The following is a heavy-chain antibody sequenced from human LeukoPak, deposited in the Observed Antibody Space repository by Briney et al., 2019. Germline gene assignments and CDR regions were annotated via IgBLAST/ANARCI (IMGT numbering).Heavy chain of an antibody. D-gene: IGHD5-12*01. Sequence: EPGGSLRLSGAVSGLTSDDYAMHWVRQVPGKGPEWVSSISWNSGRIDYADSVKGRFTISRDNAKNSLYLQMNSLRGDDTALYYCATNGGGNSGYGNFDYWGQGTLVTVSS. CDR2: ISWNSGRI. CDR1: GLTSDDYA. J-gene: IGHJ4*02. CDR3: ATNGGGNSGYGNFDY. V-gene: IGHV3-9*02.